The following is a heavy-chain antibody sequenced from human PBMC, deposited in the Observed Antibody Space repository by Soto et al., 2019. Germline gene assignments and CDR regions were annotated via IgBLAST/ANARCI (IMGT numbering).Heavy chain of an antibody. J-gene: IGHJ4*02. Sequence: PGGSLRLSCAASGFSFSTYSTAWVRQTPGKGLAWVSGLSGGGSNTFYADSVQGRFTISVDNSKNTVYLQMNSLRVEDTAVYYCARWDGYGDVWGQGTLVTVSS. CDR3: ARWDGYGDV. D-gene: IGHD4-17*01. CDR1: GFSFSTYS. CDR2: LSGGGSNT. V-gene: IGHV3-23*01.